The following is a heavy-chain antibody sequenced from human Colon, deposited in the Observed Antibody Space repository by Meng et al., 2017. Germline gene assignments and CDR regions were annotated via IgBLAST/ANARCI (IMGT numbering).Heavy chain of an antibody. CDR1: GFSLSRYW. J-gene: IGHJ5*02. CDR3: ARDGGTDWFDP. V-gene: IGHV3-7*01. D-gene: IGHD1-1*01. CDR2: VRQDGADK. Sequence: GESLKISCAASGFSLSRYWMSWVRQAPGKGLEWVANVRQDGADKHYVDSLKGRFTVTRDNDKNSIYLQMNSLTVDDTALYYCARDGGTDWFDPWGPGTLVTVSS.